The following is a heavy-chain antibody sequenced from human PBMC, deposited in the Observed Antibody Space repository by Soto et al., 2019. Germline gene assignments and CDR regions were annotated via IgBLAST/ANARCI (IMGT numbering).Heavy chain of an antibody. CDR3: ARVWGDYDAFDI. V-gene: IGHV3-21*01. CDR1: GFTFSSYS. CDR2: ISSSSSYI. J-gene: IGHJ3*02. D-gene: IGHD4-17*01. Sequence: GGSLRISCAASGFTFSSYSMNWVRQAPGKGLEWVSSISSSSSYIYYADSVKGRFTISRDNAKNSLYLQMNSLRAEDTAVYYCARVWGDYDAFDIWGQGTMVTVSS.